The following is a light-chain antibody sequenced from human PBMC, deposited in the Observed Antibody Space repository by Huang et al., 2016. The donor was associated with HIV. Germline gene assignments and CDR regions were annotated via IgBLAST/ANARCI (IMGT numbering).Light chain of an antibody. Sequence: DIVMTQSPDSLAVSLGERATINCRSSQSVLYTSNRRNYFAWYQQKPRQSPKLLIYWASTRESGVPDRFSGSGSATNFSLTISSLQAEDVAVYYCQQYYSLPYTFGQGTRLQIK. V-gene: IGKV4-1*01. CDR3: QQYYSLPYT. CDR1: QSVLYTSNRRNY. CDR2: WAS. J-gene: IGKJ2*01.